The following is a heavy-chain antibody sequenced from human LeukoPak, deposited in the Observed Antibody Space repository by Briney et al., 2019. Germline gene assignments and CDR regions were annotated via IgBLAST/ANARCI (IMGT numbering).Heavy chain of an antibody. CDR2: ISGSDYE. J-gene: IGHJ4*02. CDR1: GFTFSDYA. Sequence: GGSLRLSCAASGFTFSDYAMGWVRQAPGKGLEWVSGISGSDYEYYTESVKGRFTISRDNSKNTLYLQMNTLRAEDTAVYYCAKGVRYLDWWILDYWGQGTLVPVSS. CDR3: AKGVRYLDWWILDY. D-gene: IGHD3-9*01. V-gene: IGHV3-23*01.